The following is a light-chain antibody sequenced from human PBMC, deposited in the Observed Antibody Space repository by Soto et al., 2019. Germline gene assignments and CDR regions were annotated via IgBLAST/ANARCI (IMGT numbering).Light chain of an antibody. CDR2: GAS. J-gene: IGKJ2*01. CDR1: QSVSSSY. CDR3: QHYGSSHT. Sequence: EIVLTQSPGTLSLSPGERATLSCWASQSVSSSYIAWYQQKPGQAPRLLIYGASTRATGIPDRFSGSGAETDFTLTISRLESEDFAVYYCQHYGSSHTFGQGTKVDIK. V-gene: IGKV3-20*01.